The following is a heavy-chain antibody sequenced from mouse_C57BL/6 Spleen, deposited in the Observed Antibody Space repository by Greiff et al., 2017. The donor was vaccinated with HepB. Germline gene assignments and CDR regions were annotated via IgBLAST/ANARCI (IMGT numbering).Heavy chain of an antibody. J-gene: IGHJ1*03. CDR2: ISYDGSN. Sequence: EVQLVESGPGLVKPSQSLSLTCSVTGYSITSGYYWNWIRQFPGNKLEWMGYISYDGSNNYNPSLKNRISITRDTSKNQFFLKLNSVTTEDTATYYCARRGNWYFDVWGTGTTVTVSS. CDR1: GYSITSGYY. V-gene: IGHV3-6*01. CDR3: ARRGNWYFDV.